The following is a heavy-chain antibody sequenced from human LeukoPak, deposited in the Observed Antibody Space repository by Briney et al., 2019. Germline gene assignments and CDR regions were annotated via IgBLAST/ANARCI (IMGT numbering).Heavy chain of an antibody. J-gene: IGHJ5*02. CDR3: ARDREVVRGVTYNWFDP. D-gene: IGHD3-10*01. Sequence: SETLSLTCAVYGGSFSGYYWSWIRQPPGKGLEWIGEINHSGSTNYNPSLKSRVTMSVDTSKNQFSLKLSSVTAADTAVYYCARDREVVRGVTYNWFDPWGQGTLVTVSS. CDR1: GGSFSGYY. CDR2: INHSGST. V-gene: IGHV4-34*01.